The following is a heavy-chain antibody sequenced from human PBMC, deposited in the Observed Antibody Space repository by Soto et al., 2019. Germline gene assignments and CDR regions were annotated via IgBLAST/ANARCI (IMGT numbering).Heavy chain of an antibody. D-gene: IGHD7-27*01. CDR3: AAELGFGTVSVV. CDR1: GDTFKNCV. Sequence: QVQVVQSGVEVRRPGSSVKVSCKASGDTFKNCVISWVRQAPGQGIEWMGGIIPLLGTTDVAQRCQGRLTITTDEAPTTAYMALSRLRSEGTATYYCAAELGFGTVSVVGGQGTTVSVSS. CDR2: IIPLLGTT. V-gene: IGHV1-69*01. J-gene: IGHJ6*02.